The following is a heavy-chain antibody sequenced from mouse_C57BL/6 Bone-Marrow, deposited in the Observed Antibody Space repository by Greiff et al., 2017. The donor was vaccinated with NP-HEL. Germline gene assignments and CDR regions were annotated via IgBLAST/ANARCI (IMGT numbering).Heavy chain of an antibody. V-gene: IGHV5-4*01. Sequence: EVQLQESGGGLVKPGGSLKLSCAASGFTFSSYAMSWVRQTPEKRLEWVATISDGGSYTYYPDNVKGRFTISRDNAKNNLYLQMSHLKSEDTAMYYCARDPYDAMDYWGQGTSVTVSS. CDR3: ARDPYDAMDY. CDR1: GFTFSSYA. CDR2: ISDGGSYT. J-gene: IGHJ4*01. D-gene: IGHD6-5*01.